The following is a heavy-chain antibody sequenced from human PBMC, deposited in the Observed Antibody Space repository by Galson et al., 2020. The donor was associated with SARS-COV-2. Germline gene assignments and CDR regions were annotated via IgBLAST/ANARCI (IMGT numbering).Heavy chain of an antibody. V-gene: IGHV4-61*02. CDR1: GGSLSSGSYF. J-gene: IGHJ4*02. CDR3: ARGRYEFGDFIPLDY. D-gene: IGHD3-10*01. Sequence: SETLSLTCTVSGGSLSSGSYFWSWIRQPAGKGLEWIGRGYTSGSTNYNPSLKSRVTISVDTSKNQFSLKLYSVTAADTAVYYCARGRYEFGDFIPLDYGGQGILVTVSS. CDR2: GYTSGST.